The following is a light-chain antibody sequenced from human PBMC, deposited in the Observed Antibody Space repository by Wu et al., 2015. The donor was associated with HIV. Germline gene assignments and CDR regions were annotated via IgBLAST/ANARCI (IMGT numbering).Light chain of an antibody. J-gene: IGKJ2*01. V-gene: IGKV3-20*01. CDR2: GTS. CDR3: QQYSSSPPLFT. CDR1: QSVSSSY. Sequence: EIVLAQSPGILSLSPGERATLSCRASQSVSSSYLAWYQHKPDQAPRLLIYGTSGRATGIPDRFSGSGSGTDFTLTISRLESEDFAVYYCQQYSSSPPLFTFGQGTKLEIK.